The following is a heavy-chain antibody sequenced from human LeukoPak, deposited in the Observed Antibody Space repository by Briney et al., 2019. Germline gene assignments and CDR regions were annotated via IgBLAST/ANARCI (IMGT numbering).Heavy chain of an antibody. CDR2: IYASGIT. V-gene: IGHV4-61*02. Sequence: SETLSLTCTVSGGSISSGSYYWNWLRQPAGKGLEWIGRIYASGITNYHPSLKSRVAISVDTSKNQFSLRLSSVTAADTAVYYCASGADSSNYFLYYWGPGILVTVSS. CDR3: ASGADSSNYFLYY. D-gene: IGHD3-22*01. J-gene: IGHJ4*02. CDR1: GGSISSGSYY.